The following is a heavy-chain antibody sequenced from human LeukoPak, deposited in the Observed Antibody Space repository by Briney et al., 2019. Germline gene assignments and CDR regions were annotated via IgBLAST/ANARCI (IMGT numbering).Heavy chain of an antibody. CDR3: AIEAEMATIADI. CDR1: GFTFSDYY. D-gene: IGHD5-24*01. CDR2: ISSSGSTI. V-gene: IGHV3-11*04. Sequence: NPGGSLRLSCAASGFTFSDYYMSWIRQAPGKGLEWVSYISSSGSTIYYADSVKGRFTISRDNAKNSLYLQMNSLRAEDTAVYYCAIEAEMATIADIWGQGTMVTVSS. J-gene: IGHJ3*02.